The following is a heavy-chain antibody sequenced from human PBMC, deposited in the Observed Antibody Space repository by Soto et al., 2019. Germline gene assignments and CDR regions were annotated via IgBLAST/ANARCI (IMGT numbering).Heavy chain of an antibody. V-gene: IGHV4-39*01. CDR3: RRSSRYSTDV. D-gene: IGHD6-13*01. Sequence: QLQLQESGPGLVKPSETLSLTCTVSGDSIRSSSYWGWIRQPPGKGLEWIGSIYSTGNTYYNPSLNTQVTISVDTSKNQISLNVISVTAADTAVYYCRRSSRYSTDVWGQGTTVTVSS. CDR2: IYSTGNT. J-gene: IGHJ6*02. CDR1: GDSIRSSSY.